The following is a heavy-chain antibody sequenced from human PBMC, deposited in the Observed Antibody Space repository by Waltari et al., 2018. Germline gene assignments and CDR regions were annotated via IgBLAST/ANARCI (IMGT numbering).Heavy chain of an antibody. Sequence: VQLVQSGAEVRTPGSSVKVSCTASGGPFGGYGIGWVRLVPGQRLEWLGVIIPIFGIPDYSQKFQDRLTITADESTSTAYMELSSLTSEDTAIYFCATHKLGISQHYYHMGAWGKGTTVTISS. CDR2: IIPIFGIP. V-gene: IGHV1-69*12. J-gene: IGHJ6*03. CDR1: GGPFGGYG. CDR3: ATHKLGISQHYYHMGA. D-gene: IGHD3-3*02.